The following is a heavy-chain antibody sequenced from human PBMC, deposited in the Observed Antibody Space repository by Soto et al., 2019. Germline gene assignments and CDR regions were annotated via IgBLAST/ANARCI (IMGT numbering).Heavy chain of an antibody. Sequence: EVQLVESGGGLIQSGGSLRLSCAASGFNVSTTSMAWVRQAPGKGLEWVSIIYSGGTTYYADSVKGRFTISRDNSKNTLYLKMNSVRVDDTAVYYCARDRSGDSSGYYGWDWGQGTLVPVSS. J-gene: IGHJ4*02. CDR1: GFNVSTTS. D-gene: IGHD3-22*01. CDR3: ARDRSGDSSGYYGWD. V-gene: IGHV3-53*01. CDR2: IYSGGTT.